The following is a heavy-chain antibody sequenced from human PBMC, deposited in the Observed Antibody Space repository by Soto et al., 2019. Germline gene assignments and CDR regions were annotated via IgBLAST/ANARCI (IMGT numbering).Heavy chain of an antibody. CDR1: GFTFSSYS. CDR3: ARDGGPFGY. V-gene: IGHV3-21*01. Sequence: GGSLRLSCAASGFTFSSYSMNWVRQAPGTGLEWVSSISSSSSYIYYGDSVKGRFTISRDNAKNSLYLQMNSLRAEDTAVYYCARDGGPFGYWGQGTLVTVSS. J-gene: IGHJ4*02. D-gene: IGHD3-10*01. CDR2: ISSSSSYI.